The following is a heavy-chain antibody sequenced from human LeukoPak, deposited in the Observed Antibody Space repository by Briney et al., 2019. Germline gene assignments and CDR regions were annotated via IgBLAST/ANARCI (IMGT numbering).Heavy chain of an antibody. CDR1: GGSFSGYY. Sequence: SETLSLTCAVYGGSFSGYYWSWIRQPPGKGLEWIGEINHSGSTNYNPSLKSRVTISVDTSKNQFSLKLSSVTAADTAVYYCARVRRYYDSSRLERGSVDPWGQGTLVTVSS. V-gene: IGHV4-34*01. CDR3: ARVRRYYDSSRLERGSVDP. J-gene: IGHJ5*02. D-gene: IGHD3-22*01. CDR2: INHSGST.